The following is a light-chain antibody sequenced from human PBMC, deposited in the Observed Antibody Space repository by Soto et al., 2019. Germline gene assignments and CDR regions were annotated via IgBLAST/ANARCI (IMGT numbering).Light chain of an antibody. V-gene: IGKV1-9*01. CDR1: QGVRGN. J-gene: IGKJ4*01. Sequence: DIQLTQSPSFLSASVGDRITITCRASQGVRGNLAWYQQKPGKVPKVLIPTTSSLQSGVPSRFSGSGSGTEFTLTVSCLQPEDFATYYCQQLDDYPLTFGGGTKVEIK. CDR2: TTS. CDR3: QQLDDYPLT.